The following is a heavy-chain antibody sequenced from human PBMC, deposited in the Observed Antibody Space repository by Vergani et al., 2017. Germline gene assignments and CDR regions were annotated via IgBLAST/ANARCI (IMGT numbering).Heavy chain of an antibody. CDR2: IIPIFGTA. Sequence: QVQLVQSGAEVKKPGSSVTVSCKASGGTFSSYAISWVRQAPGQGLEWMGGIIPIFGTANYAQKFQGRVTITADESTSTAYMELSSLRSEDTAVYYCARSRCGGDCYYYYYYYMDVWGKGTTVTVSS. V-gene: IGHV1-69*01. CDR1: GGTFSSYA. D-gene: IGHD2-21*02. J-gene: IGHJ6*03. CDR3: ARSRCGGDCYYYYYYYMDV.